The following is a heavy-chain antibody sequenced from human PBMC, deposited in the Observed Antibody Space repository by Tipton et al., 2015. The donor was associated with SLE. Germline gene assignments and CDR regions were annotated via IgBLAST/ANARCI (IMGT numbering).Heavy chain of an antibody. CDR2: INHSGST. CDR1: GGSFSGYY. J-gene: IGHJ4*02. D-gene: IGHD3-3*01. Sequence: TLSLTCAVYGGSFSGYYWSWIRQPPGKGLEWIGEINHSGSTNYNPTLKSRVTISVDTSKNLFSLKLSSVTAADTAVYYCARDDFWSGYSYWGQGTLVTVSS. CDR3: ARDDFWSGYSY. V-gene: IGHV4-34*01.